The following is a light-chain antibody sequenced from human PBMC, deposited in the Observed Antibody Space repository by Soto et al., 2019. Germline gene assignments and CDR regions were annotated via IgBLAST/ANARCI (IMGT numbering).Light chain of an antibody. J-gene: IGLJ2*01. CDR1: SSNIGRNT. V-gene: IGLV1-44*01. CDR2: NDD. Sequence: QTVVTQPPSASGTPGQRVSISCSGSSSNIGRNTMIWYQQLPGTAPKLLIYNDDQWPPGVPDRFSGSKSGTSASLAISWLQSDDEDDYYCAVWDDSLNCPVFGGGTKVTVL. CDR3: AVWDDSLNCPV.